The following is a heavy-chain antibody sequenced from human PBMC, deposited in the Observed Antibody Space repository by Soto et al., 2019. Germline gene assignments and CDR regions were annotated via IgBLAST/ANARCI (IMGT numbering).Heavy chain of an antibody. CDR2: ISSSSSTI. Sequence: EVQVVESGGGLVQPGGSLRLSCAASGFTFSSNSMNWVRQAPGKGLEWISYISSSSSTIYADSVKGRFTISRDNAKNSLSLQMNCLRDEDTSVYYCARVIWSGHLTSDLWGQGTLVTVSS. J-gene: IGHJ5*02. D-gene: IGHD3-3*01. CDR3: ARVIWSGHLTSDL. V-gene: IGHV3-48*02. CDR1: GFTFSSNS.